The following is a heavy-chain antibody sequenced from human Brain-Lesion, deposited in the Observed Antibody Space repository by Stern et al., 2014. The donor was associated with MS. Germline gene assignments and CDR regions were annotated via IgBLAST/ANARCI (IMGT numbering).Heavy chain of an antibody. V-gene: IGHV3-74*02. Sequence: VQLVESGGDLVQPGGSLRLSCTASGFTFSTYWMHWVRQAPGKGLVWVSRINADGSRTSYADSVKGRFTISRDNAKNTLYVQMNSLRVEDTAVYYCARAHVDTWDWFDPWGQGTLVTVSS. J-gene: IGHJ5*02. CDR1: GFTFSTYW. D-gene: IGHD5-18*01. CDR3: ARAHVDTWDWFDP. CDR2: INADGSRT.